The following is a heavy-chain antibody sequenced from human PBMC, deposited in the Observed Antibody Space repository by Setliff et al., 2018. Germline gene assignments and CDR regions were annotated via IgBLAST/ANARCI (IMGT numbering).Heavy chain of an antibody. CDR2: ITSGSSYI. J-gene: IGHJ4*02. CDR1: GFSFSNHN. V-gene: IGHV3-21*01. CDR3: ARLQGRGSYYESGGYYPDF. D-gene: IGHD3-22*01. Sequence: GSLRLSCAASGFSFSNHNMVWVRQAPGKGLQWVSSITSGSSYIYYADSVKGRFTISRDNAKYSLFLQMDSLRAEDTAVYYCARLQGRGSYYESGGYYPDFWGQGTLVTISS.